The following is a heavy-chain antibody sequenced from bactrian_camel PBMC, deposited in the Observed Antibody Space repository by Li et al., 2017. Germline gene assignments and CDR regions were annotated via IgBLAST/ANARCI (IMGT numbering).Heavy chain of an antibody. J-gene: IGHJ4*01. CDR1: AYTPANVR. V-gene: IGHV3S55*01. Sequence: VQLVESGGGSVQAGGSLRLSCAFDAYTPANVRMAWFRQAPGKERERVANINIEDITNYADSVKGRFTISKDNAKNILYLQMNSLIPADSAMYYCAADQGGWFIEGQGTQVTVS. D-gene: IGHD2*01. CDR2: INIEDIT.